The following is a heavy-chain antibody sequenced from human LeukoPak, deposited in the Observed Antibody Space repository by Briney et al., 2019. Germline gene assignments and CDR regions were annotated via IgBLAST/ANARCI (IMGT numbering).Heavy chain of an antibody. CDR2: ISTGSEVL. J-gene: IGHJ4*02. D-gene: IGHD2-21*01. CDR3: ARGLCGGDCYDY. V-gene: IGHV3-69-1*02. CDR1: GFTFNDYH. Sequence: PGGSLRLSCAASGFTFNDYHMNWVRQAPGKGLEWVSSISTGSEVLYYADSVRGRFTISRDNAKNSLYLQMNSLRADDTAVYYCARGLCGGDCYDYWGLGTLVTVSS.